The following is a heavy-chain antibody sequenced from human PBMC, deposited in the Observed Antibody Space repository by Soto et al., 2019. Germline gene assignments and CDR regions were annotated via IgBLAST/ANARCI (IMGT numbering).Heavy chain of an antibody. V-gene: IGHV3-53*04. CDR3: ARKTDSIPSGGDV. CDR1: GFAVRHNY. Sequence: EVQLVESGGGLVQPGGSLRLSCTASGFAVRHNYMTWVRQAPGKGLEWVSLIYSGGDTAYADSVEGRFTISRHTSQNTLYLRMNSLRAEDTAVYYCARKTDSIPSGGDVWGKGTAVTVSS. J-gene: IGHJ6*04. CDR2: IYSGGDT. D-gene: IGHD3-10*01.